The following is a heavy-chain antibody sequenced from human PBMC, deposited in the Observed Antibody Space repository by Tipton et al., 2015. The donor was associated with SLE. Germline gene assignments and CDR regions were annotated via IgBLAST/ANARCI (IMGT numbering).Heavy chain of an antibody. CDR1: GGSISSNY. D-gene: IGHD3-10*01. V-gene: IGHV4-59*01. J-gene: IGHJ4*02. CDR2: IYHSGST. Sequence: TLSLTCSVSGGSISSNYWIWIRQPPGKGLEWIGSIYHSGSTDYNSSLKSRVTISVDTSENQFSLRLTSVTAADTAVYYCARGQYYGSGSYGYFDYWGQGTLVTVSS. CDR3: ARGQYYGSGSYGYFDY.